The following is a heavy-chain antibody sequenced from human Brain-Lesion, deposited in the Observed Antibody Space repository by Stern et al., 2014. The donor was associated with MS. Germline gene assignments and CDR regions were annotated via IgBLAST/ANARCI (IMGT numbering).Heavy chain of an antibody. CDR1: GFTFGNYW. D-gene: IGHD3-3*01. CDR2: IQEDGTEK. V-gene: IGHV3-7*01. Sequence: EVQLVESGGGLVQPGGSLTISCTAAGFTFGNYWMTWVRQAPGKGLELVANIQEDGTEKNYVDSVKGRFTISRDNARNSLYLQMNSLRVEDTALYYCARVYNTIYGIVTQRGSGMDVWGQGTTVIVSS. J-gene: IGHJ6*02. CDR3: ARVYNTIYGIVTQRGSGMDV.